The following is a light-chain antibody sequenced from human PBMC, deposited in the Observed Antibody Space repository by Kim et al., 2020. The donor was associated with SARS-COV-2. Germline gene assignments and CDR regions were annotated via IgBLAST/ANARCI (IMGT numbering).Light chain of an antibody. CDR1: QSIGSW. V-gene: IGKV1-5*03. CDR3: QQYNSYPYT. CDR2: KAS. J-gene: IGKJ2*01. Sequence: DIQMTQSPSTLSASVGDRVTITCRASQSIGSWLAWYQQKPGKAPKLLIYKASSLESGVQSRFSGGGSGTEFTLTISSLQPNDFATYHCQQYNSYPYTFGQGTKLEI.